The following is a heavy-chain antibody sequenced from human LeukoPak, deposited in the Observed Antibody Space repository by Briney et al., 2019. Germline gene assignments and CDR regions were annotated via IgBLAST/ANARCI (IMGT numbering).Heavy chain of an antibody. V-gene: IGHV1-2*04. Sequence: ASVKVSCKASGYTFTGYYMHWVRQAPGQGLGWMGWINPNSGGTNYAQKFQGWVTMTRDTSISTAYMELSRLRSDDTAVYYCAKDYKVRSGEPPVDYWGQGTLVTVSS. CDR3: AKDYKVRSGEPPVDY. CDR1: GYTFTGYY. CDR2: INPNSGGT. J-gene: IGHJ4*02. D-gene: IGHD7-27*01.